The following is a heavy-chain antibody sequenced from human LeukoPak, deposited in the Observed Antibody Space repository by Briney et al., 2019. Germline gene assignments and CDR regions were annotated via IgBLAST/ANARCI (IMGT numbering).Heavy chain of an antibody. CDR3: ASGRWEPYDAFDI. CDR2: VNPNSGGT. CDR1: GYTFTGYY. J-gene: IGHJ3*02. V-gene: IGHV1-2*02. Sequence: ASVKVSCKASGYTFTGYYMHWVRQAPGQGLEWMRWVNPNSGGTNYAQKFQGRVTMTRDTSISTAYMELSRLRSDDTALYHCASGRWEPYDAFDIWGQGTMVTVSS. D-gene: IGHD1-26*01.